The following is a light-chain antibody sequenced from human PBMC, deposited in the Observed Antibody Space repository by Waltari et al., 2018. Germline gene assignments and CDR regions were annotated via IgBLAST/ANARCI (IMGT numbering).Light chain of an antibody. V-gene: IGLV1-51*02. CDR3: GTWDSSLSGAV. CDR2: EDT. Sequence: QSVLTQPPSVSAAPGQRVTIPCSGGRSNIRNNYVPCYRQFQGTAPKLLIYEDTGRPSGIAGRFSGSKSGTSATLDITGLQAGDEADYYCGTWDSSLSGAVFGGGTHLTVL. J-gene: IGLJ7*01. CDR1: RSNIRNNY.